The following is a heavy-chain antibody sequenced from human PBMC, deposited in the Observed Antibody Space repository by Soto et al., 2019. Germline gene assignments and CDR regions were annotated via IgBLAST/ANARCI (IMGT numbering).Heavy chain of an antibody. J-gene: IGHJ4*02. Sequence: QLQLQESGPGLVKPSETLSLTCTVSGGSISSSSYYWGWIRQPPGKVLEWIGSIYYSGSTYYNPYLKNRVTISVDTSKNQFSLKLSSVTAADTAVYYCARHYYDSSGYYPTEIDYWGQGTLVTVSS. CDR3: ARHYYDSSGYYPTEIDY. D-gene: IGHD3-22*01. CDR2: IYYSGST. V-gene: IGHV4-39*01. CDR1: GGSISSSSYY.